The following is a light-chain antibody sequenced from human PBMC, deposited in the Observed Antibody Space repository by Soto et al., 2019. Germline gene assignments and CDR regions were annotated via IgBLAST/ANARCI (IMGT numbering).Light chain of an antibody. Sequence: ERVMTQSPATLSVSPGERATLSCRASQSVSSNLAWYQQKPGQAPRLLIYGASTRDTGIPARFSGSGSGTEFTLTISSLQSEDFAVYYCQQYNNWPQTFGEGTKVEIK. CDR1: QSVSSN. CDR2: GAS. J-gene: IGKJ1*01. CDR3: QQYNNWPQT. V-gene: IGKV3-15*01.